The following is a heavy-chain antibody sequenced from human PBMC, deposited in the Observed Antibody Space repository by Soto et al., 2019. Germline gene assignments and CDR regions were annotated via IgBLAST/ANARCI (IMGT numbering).Heavy chain of an antibody. J-gene: IGHJ2*01. CDR1: GGSFSGYY. D-gene: IGHD4-17*01. CDR2: INHSGST. V-gene: IGHV4-34*01. CDR3: ERGRDYGDYEDWYFAL. Sequence: QVQLQQWGAGLLKPSETLSLTCAVYGGSFSGYYWSWIRQPPGKGLEWIGEINHSGSTNYNPSLKRRVTIAVDTSKNQFALKLSSVTAADTAVYYCERGRDYGDYEDWYFALWGRGTLVTVSS.